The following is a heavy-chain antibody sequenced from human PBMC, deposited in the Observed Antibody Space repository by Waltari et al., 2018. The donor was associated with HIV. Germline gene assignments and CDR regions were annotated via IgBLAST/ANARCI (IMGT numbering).Heavy chain of an antibody. V-gene: IGHV1-24*01. CDR3: ATDRYYDSSGYYPNWFDP. D-gene: IGHD3-22*01. Sequence: VKLVQSGAAVTKPAASVKVSCKVSGYTLTELSMHWLRKAPGIGLEWMGGLDPEDGETIYAQKFQSRVTMTEDTSTDTAYMELSSLRSEDTAVYYCATDRYYDSSGYYPNWFDPWGQGTLVTVSS. CDR1: GYTLTELS. CDR2: LDPEDGET. J-gene: IGHJ5*02.